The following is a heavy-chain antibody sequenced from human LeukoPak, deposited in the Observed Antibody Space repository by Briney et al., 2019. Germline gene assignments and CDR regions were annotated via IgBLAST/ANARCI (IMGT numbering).Heavy chain of an antibody. J-gene: IGHJ3*02. D-gene: IGHD4-17*01. CDR1: GYTFTGYY. V-gene: IGHV1-2*02. CDR2: INPNSGGT. Sequence: ASVKVSCKASGYTFTGYYMHWVRQASGQGLEWMGWINPNSGGTNYAQKFQGRVTMTRDTSISTAYMELSRLRSDDTAVYYCAREAQGYGETGAFDIWGQGTMVTVSS. CDR3: AREAQGYGETGAFDI.